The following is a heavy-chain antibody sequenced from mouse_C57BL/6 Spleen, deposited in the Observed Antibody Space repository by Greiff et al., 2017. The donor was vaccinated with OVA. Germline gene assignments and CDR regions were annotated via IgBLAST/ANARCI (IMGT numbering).Heavy chain of an antibody. CDR3: ARDNSNLASIDY. CDR1: GYSITSGYY. CDR2: ISYDGSN. Sequence: EVQLVESGPGLVKPSQSLSLTCSVTGYSITSGYYWNWIRQFPGNKLEWMGYISYDGSNNYNPSLKNRISITRDTSKNQCFLKLNSLTTVDTATYYCARDNSNLASIDYWGQGTTLTVSS. V-gene: IGHV3-6*01. J-gene: IGHJ2*01. D-gene: IGHD2-5*01.